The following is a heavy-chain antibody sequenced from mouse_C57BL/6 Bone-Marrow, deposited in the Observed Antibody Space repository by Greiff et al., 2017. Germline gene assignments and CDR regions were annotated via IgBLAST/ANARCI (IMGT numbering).Heavy chain of an antibody. CDR1: GYTFTSYW. J-gene: IGHJ2*01. Sequence: QVQLKESGAELVMPGASVKLSCKASGYTFTSYWMHWVKQRPGQGLEWIGEIDPSDSYTNYNQKFKGKSTLTVDKSSSTAYMQLSSLTSEDSAVYYCARGYYYFDYWGQGTTLTVSS. D-gene: IGHD2-3*01. V-gene: IGHV1-69*01. CDR3: ARGYYYFDY. CDR2: IDPSDSYT.